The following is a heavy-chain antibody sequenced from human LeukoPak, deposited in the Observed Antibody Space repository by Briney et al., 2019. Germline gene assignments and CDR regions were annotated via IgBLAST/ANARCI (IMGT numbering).Heavy chain of an antibody. Sequence: SETLSLTCTVSVVSISSVGYYCSWIRQHPGKGLEWIGYIYYSGSTYYNPSLKSRVTISVATSKHQFSLKLSSVTAADTAVYYCARETVVVPAAIDYWGQGTLVTVSS. CDR2: IYYSGST. CDR3: ARETVVVPAAIDY. CDR1: VVSISSVGYY. J-gene: IGHJ4*02. D-gene: IGHD2-2*01. V-gene: IGHV4-31*03.